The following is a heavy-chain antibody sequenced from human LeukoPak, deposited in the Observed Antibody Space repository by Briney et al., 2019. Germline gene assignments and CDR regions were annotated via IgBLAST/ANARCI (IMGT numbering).Heavy chain of an antibody. V-gene: IGHV4-38-2*02. CDR1: GYSISSGYY. D-gene: IGHD2-2*01. CDR2: IYHSGST. CDR3: ARHGTRYYYYYMDV. Sequence: SETLSLTCTVSGYSISSGYYWGWIRQPPGKGLAWIGSIYHSGSTYYNPSLKSRVTISVDTSKNQFSLKLSSVTAADTAVYYCARHGTRYYYYYMDVWGKGTTVTISS. J-gene: IGHJ6*03.